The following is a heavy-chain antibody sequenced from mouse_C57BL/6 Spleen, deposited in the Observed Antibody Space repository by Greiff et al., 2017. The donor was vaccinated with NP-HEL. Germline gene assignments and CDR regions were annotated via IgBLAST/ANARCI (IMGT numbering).Heavy chain of an antibody. V-gene: IGHV1-59*01. CDR1: GYTFTSYW. Sequence: VQLQQPGAELVRPGTSVKLSCKASGYTFTSYWMHWVKQRPGQGLEWIGVIDPSDSYTNYNQKFKGKATLTVDTSSSTAYMQLSSLTSEDSAVYYCAPNYYGSGDFDYWGQGTTLTVSS. CDR3: APNYYGSGDFDY. J-gene: IGHJ2*01. CDR2: IDPSDSYT. D-gene: IGHD1-1*01.